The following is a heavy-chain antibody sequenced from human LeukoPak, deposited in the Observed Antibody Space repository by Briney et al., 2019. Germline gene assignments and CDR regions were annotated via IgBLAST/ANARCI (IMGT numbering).Heavy chain of an antibody. CDR2: INPNSGGT. D-gene: IGHD2-21*01. CDR3: ARGRRIVVVIATSNWFDP. CDR1: GYTFTGYY. Sequence: GASVKVSCKASGYTFTGYYMHWVRQAPGQGLEWMGWINPNSGGTNYAQKFQGRVTMTRDTSISTAYMELSRLRSDDTAVYCCARGRRIVVVIATSNWFDPWGQGTLVTVSS. V-gene: IGHV1-2*02. J-gene: IGHJ5*02.